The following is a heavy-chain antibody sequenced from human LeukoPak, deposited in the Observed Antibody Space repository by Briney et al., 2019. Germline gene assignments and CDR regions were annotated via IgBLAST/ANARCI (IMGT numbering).Heavy chain of an antibody. J-gene: IGHJ4*02. V-gene: IGHV4-30-4*08. Sequence: PSQTLSLTCTVSGGSISSGDYYWSWIRQPPGKGLEWIGYIYYSGSTYYNPSLKSRVTISVDTSKNQFSLKLSSVTAADTAVYYCARGGYSYGSQPDNFDYWGQGTVVTVSS. CDR2: IYYSGST. CDR1: GGSISSGDYY. CDR3: ARGGYSYGSQPDNFDY. D-gene: IGHD5-18*01.